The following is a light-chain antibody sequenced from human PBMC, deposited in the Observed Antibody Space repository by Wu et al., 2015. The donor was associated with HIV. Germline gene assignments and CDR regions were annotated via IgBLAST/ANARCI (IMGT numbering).Light chain of an antibody. J-gene: IGKJ2*01. CDR2: EAS. Sequence: ENVLTQSPGTLPVSPGERVTLSCKASQSVSSNYLAWYQQKPGQAPRLLISEASTRAADIPDRFSATGSGTDFTLTIGRLDPEDFAVYYCQQRSSWPQTFGQGTKLQIK. V-gene: IGKV3D-20*02. CDR3: QQRSSWPQT. CDR1: QSVSSNY.